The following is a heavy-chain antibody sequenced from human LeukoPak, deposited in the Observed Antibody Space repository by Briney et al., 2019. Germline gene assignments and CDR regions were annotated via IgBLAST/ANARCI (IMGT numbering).Heavy chain of an antibody. CDR3: AKSRVATITSGFDY. J-gene: IGHJ4*02. CDR1: GFTFSSYS. V-gene: IGHV3-21*04. D-gene: IGHD5-12*01. Sequence: GGSLRLSCAASGFTFSSYSMNWVRQAPGKGLEWVSSISSSSSYIYSADSVKGRFTISRDNAKNSLYLQMNSLRAEDMAMYYCAKSRVATITSGFDYWGQGTLVTVSS. CDR2: ISSSSSYI.